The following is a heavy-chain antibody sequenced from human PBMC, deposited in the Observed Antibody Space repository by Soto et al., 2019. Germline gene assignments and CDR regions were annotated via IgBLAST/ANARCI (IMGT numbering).Heavy chain of an antibody. CDR3: ARGHPTVTTPPYYFDY. CDR2: INHSGST. V-gene: IGHV4-34*01. J-gene: IGHJ4*02. CDR1: GGSFSGYY. Sequence: SETLSLTCAVYGGSFSGYYWSWIRQPPGKGLEWIGEINHSGSTNYNPSLKSRVTISVDTSKNQFSLKLSSVTAADTAVYYCARGHPTVTTPPYYFDYWGQGTLVTVSS. D-gene: IGHD4-17*01.